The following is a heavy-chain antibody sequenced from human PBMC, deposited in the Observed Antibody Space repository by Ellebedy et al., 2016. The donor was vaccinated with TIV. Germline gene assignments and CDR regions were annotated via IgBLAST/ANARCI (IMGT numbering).Heavy chain of an antibody. J-gene: IGHJ4*02. CDR1: GGTISSSSYY. Sequence: MPSETLSLTCTVSGGTISSSSYYWGWIRQPPGKGLAWIGSIYYSGSTYYNPSLKSRVTISVDTSKNQFSLKLSSVTAADTAVYYCARLGNYYGSGSYFDYWGQGTLVTVSS. V-gene: IGHV4-39*01. CDR2: IYYSGST. CDR3: ARLGNYYGSGSYFDY. D-gene: IGHD3-10*01.